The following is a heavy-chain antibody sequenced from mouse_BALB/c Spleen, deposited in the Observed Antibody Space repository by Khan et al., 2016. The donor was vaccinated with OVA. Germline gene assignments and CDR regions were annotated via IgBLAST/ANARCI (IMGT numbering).Heavy chain of an antibody. CDR1: GYSITSEYA. V-gene: IGHV3-2*02. Sequence: EGQRQESGPGLVKPSQSLSLTCTVTGYSITSEYAWNWIRQFPGNQLEWMGYINYSGNTSFNPSFKSRTSITRATSTNQSFLQLHSVTTEDTATYYCARKDYYDYDPFPYWGQGTLVTVSA. J-gene: IGHJ3*01. CDR2: INYSGNT. CDR3: ARKDYYDYDPFPY. D-gene: IGHD2-4*01.